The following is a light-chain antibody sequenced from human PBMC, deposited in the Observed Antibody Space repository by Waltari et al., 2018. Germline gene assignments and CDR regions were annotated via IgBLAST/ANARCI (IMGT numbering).Light chain of an antibody. Sequence: QSALTQPASVSGSPGQSITISCTGTNSDGGSYHLVSWYQQHPGKAPKLMIYESSERPAGVSNRFSGSKSGNTASLTISGVQAEDEADYYCCSYAGSTTFYVFGTGTKVTVL. CDR1: NSDGGSYHL. CDR2: ESS. J-gene: IGLJ1*01. CDR3: CSYAGSTTFYV. V-gene: IGLV2-23*01.